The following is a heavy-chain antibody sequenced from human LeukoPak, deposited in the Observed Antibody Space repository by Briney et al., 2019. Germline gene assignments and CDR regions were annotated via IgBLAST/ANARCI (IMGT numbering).Heavy chain of an antibody. CDR2: IYPGDSDT. J-gene: IGHJ4*02. CDR3: ARRAYSSGSHFDY. CDR1: GYSFTSYW. V-gene: IGHV5-51*01. D-gene: IGHD6-19*01. Sequence: GESLKISCQGSGYSFTSYWIGWVRQLPGKGLEWMGIIYPGDSDTRYSPSFQGQVTISADKSISTAYLQWSSLKASDTAMYYCARRAYSSGSHFDYWGQGTLVTVSS.